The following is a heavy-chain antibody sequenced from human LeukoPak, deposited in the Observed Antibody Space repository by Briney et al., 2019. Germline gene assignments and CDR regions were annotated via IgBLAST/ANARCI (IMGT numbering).Heavy chain of an antibody. CDR1: GFTFSSYW. J-gene: IGHJ4*02. Sequence: GGSLRLSCAASGFTFSSYWMHWVRQAPGKGLVWVSRINSDGSTITYADSVKGRFTISRDNAKNTLYLQMNSLRAEDTAVYYCARVTVSSSEVIFDYWGQGSLVTVSS. CDR3: ARVTVSSSEVIFDY. V-gene: IGHV3-74*01. D-gene: IGHD1-20*01. CDR2: INSDGSTI.